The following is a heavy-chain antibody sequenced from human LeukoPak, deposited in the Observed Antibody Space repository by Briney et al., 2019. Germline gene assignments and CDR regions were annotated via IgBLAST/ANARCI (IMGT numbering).Heavy chain of an antibody. CDR3: ARDYDFWSGGNWFDP. Sequence: SETLSLTCTVSGGSISSYYWSWIRQPPGKGLEWIGYIYYSGSTNYNPSLKSRVTISVDKSKNQFSLKLSSVTAADTAVYYCARDYDFWSGGNWFDPWGQGTLVTVSS. D-gene: IGHD3-3*01. V-gene: IGHV4-59*01. CDR2: IYYSGST. J-gene: IGHJ5*02. CDR1: GGSISSYY.